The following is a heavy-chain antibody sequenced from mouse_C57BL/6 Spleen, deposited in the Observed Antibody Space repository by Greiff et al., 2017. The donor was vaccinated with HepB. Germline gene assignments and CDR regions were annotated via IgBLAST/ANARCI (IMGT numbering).Heavy chain of an antibody. CDR2: INPSNGGT. J-gene: IGHJ1*03. Sequence: VQLQQSGTELVKPGASVKLSCKASGYTFTSYWMHWVKQRPGQGLEWIGNINPSNGGTNYNEKFKSKATLTVDKSSSTAYMQLSSLTSGDSAVYYCATITTLRYFDVWGTGTTVTVSS. D-gene: IGHD1-2*01. CDR3: ATITTLRYFDV. V-gene: IGHV1-53*01. CDR1: GYTFTSYW.